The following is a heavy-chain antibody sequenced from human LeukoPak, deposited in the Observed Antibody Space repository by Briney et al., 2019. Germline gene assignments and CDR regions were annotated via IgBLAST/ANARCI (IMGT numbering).Heavy chain of an antibody. V-gene: IGHV3-23*01. CDR3: ARGPGVGATLPDDY. CDR1: GFTFSSYA. Sequence: PGGSLRLPCAASGFTFSSYAMSWVRRAPGKSLEWVSGIGGSGSRTYYADSVKGRFTISRDNSKNTLYLQMNSLRAEDTAVYYCARGPGVGATLPDDYWGQGTLVTVSS. D-gene: IGHD1-26*01. CDR2: IGGSGSRT. J-gene: IGHJ4*02.